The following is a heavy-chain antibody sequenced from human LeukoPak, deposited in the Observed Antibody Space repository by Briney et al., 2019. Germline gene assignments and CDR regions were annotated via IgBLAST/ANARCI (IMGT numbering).Heavy chain of an antibody. J-gene: IGHJ4*02. Sequence: PGGSLRLSCAASGFTFSSYGMHWVRQAPGKGLEWVAVISYDGSNKYYADSVKGRFTISRDNSKNTLYLQMNSLRAEDTAVYYCARVGGYDSSGYYSDFDYWGQGTLVTVSS. CDR2: ISYDGSNK. CDR1: GFTFSSYG. D-gene: IGHD3-22*01. V-gene: IGHV3-30*03. CDR3: ARVGGYDSSGYYSDFDY.